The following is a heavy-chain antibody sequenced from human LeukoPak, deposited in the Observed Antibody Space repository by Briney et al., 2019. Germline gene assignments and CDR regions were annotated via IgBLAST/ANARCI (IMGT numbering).Heavy chain of an antibody. CDR1: GFTVRNYC. CDR2: IYGDGST. CDR3: ARGSPVASGRYSIYSS. Sequence: GGSLRLSCAASGFTVRNYCMSWVRQAPGKGVEWVAVIYGDGSTYYADSVKGRFTISSDNLKNTLSLQMDSLRAADTAMYYCARGSPVASGRYSIYSSWGQGTLVTVSP. J-gene: IGHJ5*02. D-gene: IGHD3-10*01. V-gene: IGHV3-53*01.